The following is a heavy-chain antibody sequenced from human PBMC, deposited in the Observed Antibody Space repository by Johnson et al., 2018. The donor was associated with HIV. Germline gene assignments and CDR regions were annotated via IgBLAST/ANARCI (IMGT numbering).Heavy chain of an antibody. D-gene: IGHD2-2*01. CDR3: ARVAPAHDAFDI. J-gene: IGHJ3*02. CDR1: GFTFISYD. Sequence: QVQLVESGGGVGQPGRSLKVPCAASGFTFISYDTQWVRQAPGKGLEWVGRIKSKTDGGTTDYADSVKGRFTISRDNSKNTPYLQMNSLRAEDTAVYYCARVAPAHDAFDIWGQGTMVTVSS. CDR2: KSKTDGGTT. V-gene: IGHV3-30*03.